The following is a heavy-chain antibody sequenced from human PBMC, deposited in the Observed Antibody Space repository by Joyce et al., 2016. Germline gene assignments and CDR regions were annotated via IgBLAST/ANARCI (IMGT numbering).Heavy chain of an antibody. D-gene: IGHD5/OR15-5a*01. CDR1: GVTLRSST. Sequence: QVHLVQSGAEVKKPGSSVKVSCKASGVTLRSSTISWVRQGPGQGLGWIGRIIPILETPQLAPKFQGRVTITTDKSTNTANMELNTLRSEDTAVYFCARLQSVGHYYYVDVWGKGTTVTVTS. CDR3: ARLQSVGHYYYVDV. V-gene: IGHV1-69*08. J-gene: IGHJ6*03. CDR2: IIPILETP.